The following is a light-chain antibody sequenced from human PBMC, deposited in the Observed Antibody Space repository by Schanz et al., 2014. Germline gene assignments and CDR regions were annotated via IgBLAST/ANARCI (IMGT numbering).Light chain of an antibody. J-gene: IGKJ1*01. Sequence: EIVLTQSPGTLSVSPGERATLSCRASQSVASSQLAWYQQRPGQAPRLLIYAASTRATGVPDRFTGSESGTDFTLTIDRLEPEDFAVYYCQQYGGSPRTFGQGTRMEV. V-gene: IGKV3-20*01. CDR1: QSVASSQ. CDR2: AAS. CDR3: QQYGGSPRT.